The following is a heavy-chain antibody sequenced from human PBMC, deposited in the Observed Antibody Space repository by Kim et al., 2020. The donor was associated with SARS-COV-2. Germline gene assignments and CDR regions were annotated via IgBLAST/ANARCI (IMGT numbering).Heavy chain of an antibody. CDR3: ASARYSGSYLGYYYYGMDV. V-gene: IGHV1-18*01. Sequence: ASVKVSCKASGYTFTSYGISWVRQAPGQGLEWMGWISAYNGNTNYAQKLQGRVTMTTDTSTSTAYMELRSLRSDDTAVYYCASARYSGSYLGYYYYGMDVWGQGTTVTVSS. CDR2: ISAYNGNT. D-gene: IGHD1-26*01. CDR1: GYTFTSYG. J-gene: IGHJ6*02.